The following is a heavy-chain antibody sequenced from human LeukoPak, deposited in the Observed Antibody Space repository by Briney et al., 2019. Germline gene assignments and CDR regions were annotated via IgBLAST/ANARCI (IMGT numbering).Heavy chain of an antibody. CDR1: GFTFSSYA. CDR2: LSGSGTST. J-gene: IGHJ6*02. Sequence: GGSLRLSCAASGFTFSSYALSWVRQAPGRGLEWVSGLSGSGTSTYYADSVKGRFTISRDNSKNTLYLQMNTLRAEDTAVYFCAKDNGRYGVDVWGQGTTVTVSS. CDR3: AKDNGRYGVDV. D-gene: IGHD3-9*01. V-gene: IGHV3-23*01.